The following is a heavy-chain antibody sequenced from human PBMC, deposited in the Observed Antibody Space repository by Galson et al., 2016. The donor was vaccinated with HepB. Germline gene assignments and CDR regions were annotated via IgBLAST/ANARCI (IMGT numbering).Heavy chain of an antibody. CDR1: GFTFNNYD. CDR2: ITRSGGTT. Sequence: SLRLSCAASGFTFNNYDMHWFRQAPGKGLEWVSYITRSGGTTLYADSVKGRFTISRDNAKNSLYLQMNSLRDEDTAVYYCARDVRRSEDYWGQGTLVTVSS. D-gene: IGHD1-26*01. V-gene: IGHV3-48*02. CDR3: ARDVRRSEDY. J-gene: IGHJ4*02.